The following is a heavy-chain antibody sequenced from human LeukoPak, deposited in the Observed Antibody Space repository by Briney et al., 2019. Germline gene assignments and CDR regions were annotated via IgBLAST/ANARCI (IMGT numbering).Heavy chain of an antibody. CDR2: ISAYNCNT. J-gene: IGHJ4*02. V-gene: IGHV1-18*01. CDR3: ARGPYSSSSDY. CDR1: GYTFTSYG. D-gene: IGHD6-13*01. Sequence: ASVKVSCKASGYTFTSYGISWVRQAPGQELEWMVWISAYNCNTNYAQKLQGRVTMTTDKSTSTAYMELRSLRSDDTAVYYCARGPYSSSSDYWGQGTLVTVSS.